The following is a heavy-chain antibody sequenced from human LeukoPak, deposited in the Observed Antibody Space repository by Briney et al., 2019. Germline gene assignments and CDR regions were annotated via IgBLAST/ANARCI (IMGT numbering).Heavy chain of an antibody. V-gene: IGHV3-23*01. CDR3: AKDRRIRQGETAGPVDY. D-gene: IGHD3-16*01. J-gene: IGHJ4*02. CDR2: ISGSGGST. CDR1: GFTFSSYA. Sequence: GGSLRLSCAASGFTFSSYAMSWVRQAPGKGLEWVSVISGSGGSTYYAHSVKGRFTISRDNSKNTLYLQMNSLRAEDTAVYYCAKDRRIRQGETAGPVDYWGQGTLVTVSS.